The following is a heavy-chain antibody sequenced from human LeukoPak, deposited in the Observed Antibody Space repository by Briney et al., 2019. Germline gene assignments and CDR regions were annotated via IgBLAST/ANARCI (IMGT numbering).Heavy chain of an antibody. CDR2: IKQDGSEK. Sequence: PRGSLTPSCAPSGFTLRTSWMSWVRQAPGKGREWVANIKQDGSEKNYLDSVKGRFTISRDNAKNSRYLQMNSLRDDDTAVYYCARDGGGPLDWGQGTLVTVSS. V-gene: IGHV3-7*01. J-gene: IGHJ4*02. CDR1: GFTLRTSW. D-gene: IGHD3-10*01. CDR3: ARDGGGPLD.